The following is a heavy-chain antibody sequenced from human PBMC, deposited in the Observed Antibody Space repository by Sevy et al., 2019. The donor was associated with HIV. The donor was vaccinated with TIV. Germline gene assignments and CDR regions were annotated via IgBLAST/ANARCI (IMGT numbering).Heavy chain of an antibody. J-gene: IGHJ6*02. D-gene: IGHD2-8*01. CDR1: GYTFTSYG. Sequence: ASVKVSCKASGYTFTSYGITWVRQAPGQGLEWMGWINPKNGNTKYAQKFQGRLTMTTDTSTRTVYMELRSLRSDDTAIYYCARTYCTNGVCYYYYGMDVWGQGTTVTVSS. V-gene: IGHV1-18*04. CDR2: INPKNGNT. CDR3: ARTYCTNGVCYYYYGMDV.